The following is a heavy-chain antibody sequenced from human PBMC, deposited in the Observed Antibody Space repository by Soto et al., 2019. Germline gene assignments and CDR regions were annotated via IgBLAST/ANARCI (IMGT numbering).Heavy chain of an antibody. CDR1: GGSISSGGYY. V-gene: IGHV4-31*03. CDR2: IYYSGST. CDR3: ARDDYSNYGLDY. J-gene: IGHJ4*02. D-gene: IGHD4-4*01. Sequence: SETLSLTCTVSGGSISSGGYYWSWIRQHPGKGLEWIGYIYYSGSTYYNPSLKSRVTISVDTSKNQFSLKLSSVTAADTAVYYCARDDYSNYGLDYWGQGNLVTVS.